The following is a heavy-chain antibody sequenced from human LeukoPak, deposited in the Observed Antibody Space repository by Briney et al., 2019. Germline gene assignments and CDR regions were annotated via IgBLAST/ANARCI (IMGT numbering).Heavy chain of an antibody. J-gene: IGHJ4*02. CDR2: IIPIFGPA. D-gene: IGHD6-13*01. CDR3: AREQIAAAGKVRTASPYYFDF. V-gene: IGHV1-69*13. CDR1: GGTFSSYA. Sequence: GASVKVSCKASGGTFSSYAISWVRQAPGQGLEWMGGIIPIFGPANYAQKFQGRVTITADESTSTAYMELSSLRSEDTAVYYCAREQIAAAGKVRTASPYYFDFWGQGTLVTVSS.